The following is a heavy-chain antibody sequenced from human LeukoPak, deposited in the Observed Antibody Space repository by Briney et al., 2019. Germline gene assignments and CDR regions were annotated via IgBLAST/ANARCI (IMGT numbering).Heavy chain of an antibody. CDR2: INHSGST. D-gene: IGHD3-3*01. V-gene: IGHV4-34*01. CDR3: ARGRGVFGVLSVYYYFYMDV. CDR1: GGSFSDYY. J-gene: IGHJ6*03. Sequence: PSETLSLTCAVYGGSFSDYYWSWIRQPPGKGLEWIGEINHSGSTKYNPSLKSRVTISVDTSKSEFSLKVRSVTAADTAVYYCARGRGVFGVLSVYYYFYMDVWGKGTTVSVSS.